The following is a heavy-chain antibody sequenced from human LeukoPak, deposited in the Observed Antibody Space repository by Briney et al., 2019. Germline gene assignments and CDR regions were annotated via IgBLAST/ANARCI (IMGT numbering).Heavy chain of an antibody. Sequence: GGCLRLSCAAAGFTFSSYWMHWVRQAPGKGLVWVSRINTDGITTSYADSVKGRFTISRDNAKNTMYLQMNSLRAEDTAVYYCARGGGPLGDYWGQGTLVTVCS. CDR1: GFTFSSYW. J-gene: IGHJ4*02. D-gene: IGHD3-16*01. V-gene: IGHV3-74*01. CDR2: INTDGITT. CDR3: ARGGGPLGDY.